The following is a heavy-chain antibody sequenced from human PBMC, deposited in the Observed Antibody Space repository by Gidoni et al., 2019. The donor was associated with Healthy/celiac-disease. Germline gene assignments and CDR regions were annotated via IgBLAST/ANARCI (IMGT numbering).Heavy chain of an antibody. V-gene: IGHV2-70*15. CDR3: ARTYYYDSSGYYHFDY. CDR2: LDWDDDK. CDR1: GFSLSTSGMC. Sequence: QVTLRESGPALVKPTQTLTLTCTFSGFSLSTSGMCVSWIRQPPGKALEWLARLDWDDDKYYSTSLKTRLTISKDTSKNQVVLTMTNMDPVDTATYYCARTYYYDSSGYYHFDYWGQGTLVTVSS. D-gene: IGHD3-22*01. J-gene: IGHJ4*02.